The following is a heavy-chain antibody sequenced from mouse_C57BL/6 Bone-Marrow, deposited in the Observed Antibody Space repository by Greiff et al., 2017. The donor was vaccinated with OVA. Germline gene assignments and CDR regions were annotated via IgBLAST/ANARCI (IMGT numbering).Heavy chain of an antibody. Sequence: VQLQQSGAELVRPGSSVTMSCKTSGYTFTSYGIHWVKQRPGQGLEWIGYIYIGNGYTEYNEKFTGKATLTSDTSASTYYMQLSRLTSEDSAIYCCAREGIYNKYDGFAYWGQGTRVPVSA. D-gene: IGHD2-14*01. V-gene: IGHV1-58*01. CDR3: AREGIYNKYDGFAY. CDR2: IYIGNGYT. J-gene: IGHJ3*01. CDR1: GYTFTSYG.